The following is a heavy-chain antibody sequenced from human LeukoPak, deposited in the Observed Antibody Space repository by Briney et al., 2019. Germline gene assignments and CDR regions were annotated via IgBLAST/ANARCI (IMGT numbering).Heavy chain of an antibody. J-gene: IGHJ4*02. V-gene: IGHV4-39*01. CDR3: ARVTMVRGVIIRSFDY. D-gene: IGHD3-10*01. Sequence: SETLSLTCTVSGGSIRSSSYYWGWIRQPPGKGLEWIGSIYYSGSTYHNPSLKSRVTISVDTSKNQFSLKLSSVTAADTAVYYCARVTMVRGVIIRSFDYWGQGTLVTVSS. CDR2: IYYSGST. CDR1: GGSIRSSSYY.